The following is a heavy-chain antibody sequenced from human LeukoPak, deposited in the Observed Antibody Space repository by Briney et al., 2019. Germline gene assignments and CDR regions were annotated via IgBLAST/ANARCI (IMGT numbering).Heavy chain of an antibody. V-gene: IGHV3-30*02. CDR2: IRYDGSNK. CDR1: GFTFSSYG. J-gene: IGHJ4*02. CDR3: AKDRSSGSNLDY. Sequence: GGSLRLSCAASGFTFSSYGMHWVRQAPGKGLEWVAFIRYDGSNKYYADSVKGRFTISRDNSKNTPYLQMNSLRPEDTAVYYCAKDRSSGSNLDYWGQGTLVTVSS. D-gene: IGHD3-22*01.